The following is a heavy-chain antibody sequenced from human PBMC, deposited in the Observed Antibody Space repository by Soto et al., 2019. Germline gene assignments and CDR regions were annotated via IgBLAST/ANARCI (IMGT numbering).Heavy chain of an antibody. CDR1: NGSFSDYF. CDR2: IKESGFA. V-gene: IGHV4-34*01. J-gene: IGHJ4*02. D-gene: IGHD6-19*01. CDR3: ARGKSSGPLYYFDT. Sequence: SETLSLTCGVYNGSFSDYFWNWIRQPPGKGLEWIGEIKESGFATYNPSLKRRVTMSVDTANNQFSLKVISVTAADTAVYYCARGKSSGPLYYFDTWGQGTLVTVSS.